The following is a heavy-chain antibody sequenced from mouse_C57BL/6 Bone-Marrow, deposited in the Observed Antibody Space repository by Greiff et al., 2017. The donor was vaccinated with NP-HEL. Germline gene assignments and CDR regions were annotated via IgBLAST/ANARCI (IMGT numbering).Heavy chain of an antibody. CDR3: ARRSTMVTTGFAY. CDR2: ISSGGSYT. J-gene: IGHJ3*01. V-gene: IGHV5-6*02. CDR1: GFTFSSYG. Sequence: EVKLVESGGDLVKPGGSLTLSCAASGFTFSSYGMSWVRQTPDKRLEWVATISSGGSYTYYPDSVKGRFTISRDNAKNTLYLQMSSLKSEDTAMYYCARRSTMVTTGFAYWGQGTLVTVSA. D-gene: IGHD2-2*01.